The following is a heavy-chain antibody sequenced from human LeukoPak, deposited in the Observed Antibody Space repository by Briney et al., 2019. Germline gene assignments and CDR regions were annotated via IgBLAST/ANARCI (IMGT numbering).Heavy chain of an antibody. CDR2: IIPILGIA. V-gene: IGHV1-69*04. D-gene: IGHD3-22*01. Sequence: EASVKLSCKASGGTFSSYAISWVRQAPGQGLEWMGRIIPILGIANYAQKFQGRVTITADKSTSTAYMELSSLRSEDTAVYYCAREGYYDSSGAWYFDLWGRGTLVTVSS. CDR1: GGTFSSYA. CDR3: AREGYYDSSGAWYFDL. J-gene: IGHJ2*01.